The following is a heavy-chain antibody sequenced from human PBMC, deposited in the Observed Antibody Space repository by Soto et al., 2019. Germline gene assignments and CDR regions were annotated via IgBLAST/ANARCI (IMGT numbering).Heavy chain of an antibody. J-gene: IGHJ5*02. V-gene: IGHV3-23*01. CDR3: AKEYCSGGICYPADWFDP. CDR2: ISGSGGST. D-gene: IGHD2-15*01. CDR1: GFTFSSYA. Sequence: EVQLLESGGGLVQPGGSLRLSCAASGFTFSSYAMSWVRQAPGKGLEWVSAISGSGGSTYYADSVKGRFTISRDNSKNTMYLQMNSVRAEDTAVYYCAKEYCSGGICYPADWFDPWGQGTLVTVSS.